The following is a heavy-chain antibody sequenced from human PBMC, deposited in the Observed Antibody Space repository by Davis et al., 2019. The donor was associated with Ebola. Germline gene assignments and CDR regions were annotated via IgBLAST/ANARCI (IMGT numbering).Heavy chain of an antibody. J-gene: IGHJ4*02. Sequence: GESLKISCTASGFTFGDYYMSWVRQAPGKGLEWVGFIRSKAYGGTTEYAASVKGRFTISRDDSKSITYLQMNSLKTEDTAVYYCTRGTVGADYWGQGTLVTVSS. D-gene: IGHD4-17*01. CDR2: IRSKAYGGTT. CDR1: GFTFGDYY. CDR3: TRGTVGADY. V-gene: IGHV3-49*04.